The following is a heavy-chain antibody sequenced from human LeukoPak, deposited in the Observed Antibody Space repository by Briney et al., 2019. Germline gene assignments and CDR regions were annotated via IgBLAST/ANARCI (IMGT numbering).Heavy chain of an antibody. CDR2: IYTSGST. D-gene: IGHD2-2*01. J-gene: IGHJ4*02. CDR3: ARDPTCSSTSCYPI. V-gene: IGHV4-4*07. CDR1: GDSISSYY. Sequence: PSETLSLTCTVSGDSISSYYWSWIRQPAGKGLEWIGRIYTSGSTNYNPSLKSRVTMSVDTSKNQFSLKLSSVTAADTAVYYCARDPTCSSTSCYPIWGQGTPVTVSS.